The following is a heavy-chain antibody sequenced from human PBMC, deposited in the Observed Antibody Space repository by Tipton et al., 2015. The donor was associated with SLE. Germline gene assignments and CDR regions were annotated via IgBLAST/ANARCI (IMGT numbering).Heavy chain of an antibody. Sequence: TLSLTCTVPGGSISSGSYYWSWIRQPAGKGLEWIGRIYTSGSTNYNPSLKSRVAISVDTSKNQFSLKLSSVTAADTAVYYCARGGVAAAGTYYWGQGTLVTVSS. CDR2: IYTSGST. J-gene: IGHJ4*02. D-gene: IGHD6-13*01. CDR1: GGSISSGSYY. V-gene: IGHV4-61*02. CDR3: ARGGVAAAGTYY.